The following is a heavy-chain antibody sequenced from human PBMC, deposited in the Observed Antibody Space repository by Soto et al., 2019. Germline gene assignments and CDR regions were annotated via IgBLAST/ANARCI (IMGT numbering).Heavy chain of an antibody. CDR3: ARDRGGRIAARQRSYYYYYGMDV. Sequence: GGSLRLSCAASGFTFSSYGMHWVRQALGKGLEWVAVIWYDGSNKYYADSVKGRFTISRDNSKNTLYLQMNSLRAEDTAVYYCARDRGGRIAARQRSYYYYYGMDVWGQGTTVTVSS. CDR1: GFTFSSYG. V-gene: IGHV3-33*01. CDR2: IWYDGSNK. J-gene: IGHJ6*02. D-gene: IGHD6-6*01.